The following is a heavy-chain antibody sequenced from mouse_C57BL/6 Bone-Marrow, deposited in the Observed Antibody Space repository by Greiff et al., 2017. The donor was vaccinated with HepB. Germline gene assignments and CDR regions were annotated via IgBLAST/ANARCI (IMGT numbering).Heavy chain of an antibody. Sequence: VQLQQSGPELVKPGASVKISCKASGYTFTDYYMNWVKQSHGKSLEWIGDINPNNGGTSYNQKFKGKAKLTVDKSSSTAYMELRSLTSEDSAVYYCARGTRDSSFYYFDYWGQGTTLTVSS. CDR2: INPNNGGT. CDR1: GYTFTDYY. D-gene: IGHD3-2*01. CDR3: ARGTRDSSFYYFDY. J-gene: IGHJ2*01. V-gene: IGHV1-26*01.